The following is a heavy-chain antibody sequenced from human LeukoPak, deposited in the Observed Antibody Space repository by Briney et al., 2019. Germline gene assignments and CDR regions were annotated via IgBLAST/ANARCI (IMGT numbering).Heavy chain of an antibody. V-gene: IGHV3-30*18. D-gene: IGHD3-10*01. J-gene: IGHJ6*02. CDR1: GFTFSSYG. Sequence: GGSLRLSCAASGFTFSSYGMHWVRQAPGKGLEWVAVISYDGSNKYYADSVKGRFTISRDNSKNTLYLQMNSLRAEDMAVYYCAKDRSMVRGVDHYYYYGMDVWGQGTTVTVSS. CDR3: AKDRSMVRGVDHYYYYGMDV. CDR2: ISYDGSNK.